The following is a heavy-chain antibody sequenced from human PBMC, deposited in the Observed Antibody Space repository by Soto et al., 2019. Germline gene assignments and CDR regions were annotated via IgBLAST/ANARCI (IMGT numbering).Heavy chain of an antibody. D-gene: IGHD3-22*01. J-gene: IGHJ3*02. CDR3: ARPRPHYYDSSGSDAFDI. V-gene: IGHV5-51*01. CDR1: GYSFTSCW. CDR2: IYPGDPDT. Sequence: GESLKISCNGSGYSFTSCWIGWVRQMPGKGLEWMGIIYPGDPDTRYSPSFQGQVTISADKSISTAYLQWCSLKASDTAMYYCARPRPHYYDSSGSDAFDIWGQGTMVTVSS.